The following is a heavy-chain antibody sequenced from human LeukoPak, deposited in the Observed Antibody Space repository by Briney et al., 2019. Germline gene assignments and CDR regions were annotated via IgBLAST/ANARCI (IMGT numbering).Heavy chain of an antibody. CDR1: GGTFSSYA. Sequence: ASVKVSCKASGGTFSSYAISWVRQAPGQGLEWMGGIIPIFGTANYAQKFQGRVTITADESTSTAYMELSSLRSEDTAVYYCARDAAVAGTIINWFDPWGQGTLVTVSS. V-gene: IGHV1-69*13. D-gene: IGHD6-19*01. CDR2: IIPIFGTA. CDR3: ARDAAVAGTIINWFDP. J-gene: IGHJ5*02.